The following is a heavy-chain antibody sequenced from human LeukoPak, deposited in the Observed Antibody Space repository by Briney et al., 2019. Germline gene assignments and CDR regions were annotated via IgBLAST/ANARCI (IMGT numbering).Heavy chain of an antibody. CDR3: ARKPRYFGELLPSYYYYGMDV. V-gene: IGHV1-69*04. J-gene: IGHJ6*02. Sequence: SVKVSCKASGGTFSSYAISWVRQAPGQGLEWMGRIIPILGIANYAQKFQGRVTITADKSTSTAYMELSSLRSEDTAVYYCARKPRYFGELLPSYYYYGMDVWGQGTTVTVSS. CDR1: GGTFSSYA. D-gene: IGHD3-10*01. CDR2: IIPILGIA.